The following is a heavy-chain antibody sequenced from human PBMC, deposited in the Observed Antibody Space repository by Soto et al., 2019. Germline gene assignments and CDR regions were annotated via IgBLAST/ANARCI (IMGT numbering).Heavy chain of an antibody. J-gene: IGHJ4*02. CDR1: GGSISSSSYY. Sequence: SETLSLTCTVSGGSISSSSYYWGWIRQPPGKGLEWIGYIYYSGSTNYNPSLKSRVTISVDTSKNQFSLKLSSVTAADTAVYYCARAYGYYFDYWGQGTLVTVS. D-gene: IGHD3-10*01. CDR2: IYYSGST. V-gene: IGHV4-61*05. CDR3: ARAYGYYFDY.